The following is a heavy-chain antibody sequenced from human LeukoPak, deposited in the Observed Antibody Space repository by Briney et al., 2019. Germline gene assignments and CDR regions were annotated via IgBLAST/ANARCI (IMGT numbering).Heavy chain of an antibody. CDR2: ISGSGGST. CDR1: GFTFSSYG. D-gene: IGHD6-19*01. Sequence: GGSLRLPCAASGFTFSSYGMSWVRQAPGKGLEWVSAISGSGGSTYYADSVKGRFTISRDNSKNTLYLQMNSLRAEDTAVYYCAKEAGYSSGWSPSDYWGQGALVTVSS. CDR3: AKEAGYSSGWSPSDY. J-gene: IGHJ4*02. V-gene: IGHV3-23*01.